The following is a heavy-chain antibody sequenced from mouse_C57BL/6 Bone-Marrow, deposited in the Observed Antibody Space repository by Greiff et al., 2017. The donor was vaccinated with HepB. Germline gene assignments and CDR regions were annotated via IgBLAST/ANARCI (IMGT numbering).Heavy chain of an antibody. CDR3: TTIYYGSSYGYFDV. D-gene: IGHD1-1*01. J-gene: IGHJ1*03. CDR1: GFNIKDYY. CDR2: IAPEDGDT. Sequence: VQLQQSGAELVRPGASVKLSCTASGFNIKDYYMHWVKQRPEQGLEWIGRIAPEDGDTDYAPKFQGKAPMTADTSSNTAYLQLSSLTSEDTAVYYCTTIYYGSSYGYFDVWGTGTTVTVSS. V-gene: IGHV14-1*01.